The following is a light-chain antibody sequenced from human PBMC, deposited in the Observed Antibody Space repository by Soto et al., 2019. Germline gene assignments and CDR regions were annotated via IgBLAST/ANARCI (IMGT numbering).Light chain of an antibody. J-gene: IGLJ2*01. CDR3: SSYTNSNTQL. V-gene: IGLV2-14*01. CDR1: SSDVGNYDY. Sequence: QSALTQPASVSGSPGQWITISCTGTSSDVGNYDYVSWYQQHPGKAPKLMLYEVSNRPSGVSNRFSGSKSGNMASLTISGLQAEDEADYYCSSYTNSNTQLFGGGTKLTVL. CDR2: EVS.